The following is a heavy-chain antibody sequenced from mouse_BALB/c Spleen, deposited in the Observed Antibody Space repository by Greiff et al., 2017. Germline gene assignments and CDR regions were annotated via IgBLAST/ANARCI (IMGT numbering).Heavy chain of an antibody. J-gene: IGHJ4*01. V-gene: IGHV5-12-1*01. CDR2: ISSGGGST. CDR1: GFAFSSYD. Sequence: EVQVVESGGGLVKPGGSLKLSCAASGFAFSSYDMSWVRQTPEKRLEWVAYISSGGGSTYYPDTVKGRFTISRDNAKNNLYLQMSSLKSEDTAMYDCARQTVVGLDYWGQGTSVTVSA. D-gene: IGHD1-1*01. CDR3: ARQTVVGLDY.